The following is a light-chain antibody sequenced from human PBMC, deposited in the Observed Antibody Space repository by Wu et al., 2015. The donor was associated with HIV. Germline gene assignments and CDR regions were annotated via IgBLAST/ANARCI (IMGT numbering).Light chain of an antibody. V-gene: IGKV3-11*01. J-gene: IGKJ3*01. CDR2: DAF. Sequence: RAEVRVLVVTLAWVPTRNLARLPRXLIYDAFNRATGIPARFSGSGSGTDFTLTISSLEPEDFAVYYCQQRSKVFTFGPGTKVDIK. CDR3: QQRSKVFT. CDR1: RVLVVT.